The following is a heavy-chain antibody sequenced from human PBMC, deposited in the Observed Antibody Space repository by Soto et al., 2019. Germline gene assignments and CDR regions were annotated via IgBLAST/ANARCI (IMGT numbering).Heavy chain of an antibody. J-gene: IGHJ3*02. V-gene: IGHV3-23*01. CDR2: ISGSGGMT. Sequence: EAQLLQSGGGLVPPGGSLRLSCVASGFAFGNYPMAWVRQTPGKGLEWISTISGSGGMTDYEDSVRGRFTVSIDHSKDTVQLKMNSLRDDDKAVYYCGKDRNMDTGILAFDIWGPGTTV. D-gene: IGHD5-18*01. CDR3: GKDRNMDTGILAFDI. CDR1: GFAFGNYP.